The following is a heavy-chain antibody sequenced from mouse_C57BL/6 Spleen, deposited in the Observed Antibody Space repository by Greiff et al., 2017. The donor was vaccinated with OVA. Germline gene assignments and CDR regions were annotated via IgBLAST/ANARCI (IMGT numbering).Heavy chain of an antibody. V-gene: IGHV14-2*01. CDR2: IDPEDGET. Sequence: VQLQQSGAELVKPGASVKLSCTASGFNIKDYYMHWVKQRTEQGLEWIGRIDPEDGETKYDPKFQGKATITADTSSNTAYLQLSSLTSEDTAVYYCARDWAPSWFAYWGQGTLVTVSA. J-gene: IGHJ3*01. D-gene: IGHD4-1*01. CDR1: GFNIKDYY. CDR3: ARDWAPSWFAY.